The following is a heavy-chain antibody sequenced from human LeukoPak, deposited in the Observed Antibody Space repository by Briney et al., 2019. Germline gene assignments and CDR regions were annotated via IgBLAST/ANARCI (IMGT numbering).Heavy chain of an antibody. CDR3: ARDTSGFSGSYFGY. Sequence: ASVKVSCKASGYTFTGYYMHWVRQAPEQGLEWMGWINPNSGGTNYAQKFQGRVTMTRDTSISTAYMELSRLRSDDTAVYYCARDTSGFSGSYFGYWGQGTLVTVSS. D-gene: IGHD1-26*01. V-gene: IGHV1-2*02. J-gene: IGHJ4*02. CDR2: INPNSGGT. CDR1: GYTFTGYY.